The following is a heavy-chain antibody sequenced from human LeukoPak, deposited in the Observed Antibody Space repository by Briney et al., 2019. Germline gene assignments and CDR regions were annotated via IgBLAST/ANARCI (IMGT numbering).Heavy chain of an antibody. D-gene: IGHD3-9*01. V-gene: IGHV4-59*01. CDR2: IYYSGTT. CDR3: ARENSNVLTGYNKGFDS. J-gene: IGHJ4*02. Sequence: SETLSLTCTVSGDSISTFFWSCIRQPPGKGLEWIGYIYYSGTTNYNPSLKSRVSISVDTSKTHFSLSLSSVTAAAADVYDCARENSNVLTGYNKGFDSWGPGTLVTVSS. CDR1: GDSISTFF.